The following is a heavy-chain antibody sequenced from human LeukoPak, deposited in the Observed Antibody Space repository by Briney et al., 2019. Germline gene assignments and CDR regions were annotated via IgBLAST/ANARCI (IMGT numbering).Heavy chain of an antibody. CDR1: GGTLSSYA. D-gene: IGHD2-2*01. J-gene: IGHJ4*02. V-gene: IGHV1-69*05. CDR2: IIPIFGTA. Sequence: SVKVSCKASGGTLSSYAISWVRQAPGQGLEWMGGIIPIFGTANYAQKFQGRVTVTTDESTSTAYMELSSLRSEDTAVYYCARALGRDCSSTSCYFDYWGQGTLVTVSS. CDR3: ARALGRDCSSTSCYFDY.